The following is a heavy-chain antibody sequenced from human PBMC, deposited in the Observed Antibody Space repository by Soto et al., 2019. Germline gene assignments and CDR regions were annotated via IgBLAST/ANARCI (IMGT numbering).Heavy chain of an antibody. CDR1: GFTFTNYY. CDR3: ARDSVYTTLRQCGRSFHY. D-gene: IGHD1-1*01. J-gene: IGHJ4*02. Sequence: QVQLVQSGAEVKKPGASVKVSCKASGFTFTNYYIHWVRQAPGHGLEWMGLVNPSGGGTFYAQKFQGRVTVTRDTSTGTVYMELSNLRSEDTAVYFCARDSVYTTLRQCGRSFHYWGQGTLVTVSS. CDR2: VNPSGGGT. V-gene: IGHV1-46*01.